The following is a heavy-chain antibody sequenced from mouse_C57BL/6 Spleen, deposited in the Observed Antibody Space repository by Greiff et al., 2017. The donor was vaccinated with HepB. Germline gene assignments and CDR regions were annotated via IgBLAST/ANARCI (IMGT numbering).Heavy chain of an antibody. V-gene: IGHV6-3*01. D-gene: IGHD1-1*01. Sequence: DVKLQESGGGLVQPGGSMKLSCVASGFTFSNYWMNWVRQSPEKGLEWVAQIRLKSDNYATHYAESVKGRFTISRDDSKSSVYLQMNNLRAEDTGIYYCTYYYGSPFAYWGQGTLVTVSA. CDR1: GFTFSNYW. CDR2: IRLKSDNYAT. CDR3: TYYYGSPFAY. J-gene: IGHJ3*01.